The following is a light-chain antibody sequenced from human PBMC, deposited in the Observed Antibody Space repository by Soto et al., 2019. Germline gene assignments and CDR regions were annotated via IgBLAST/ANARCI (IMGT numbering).Light chain of an antibody. J-gene: IGKJ4*01. CDR1: QDISNN. CDR2: DAS. V-gene: IGKV1-33*01. CDR3: QQYDNVPMT. Sequence: DIQMTQSPSSLSASVGDRVTITCQASQDISNNLNWYQQKPGKAPKLLIYDASNLETGVPSRFSGSGSGTDFTFTIISLQPEDIATYYFQQYDNVPMTFGGGTKVEIK.